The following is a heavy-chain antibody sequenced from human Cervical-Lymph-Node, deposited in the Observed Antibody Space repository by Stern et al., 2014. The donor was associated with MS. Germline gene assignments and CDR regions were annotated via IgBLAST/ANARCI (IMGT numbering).Heavy chain of an antibody. J-gene: IGHJ5*02. V-gene: IGHV1-69*01. CDR2: IFPVFGTP. CDR1: GGTFSKYP. D-gene: IGHD6-13*01. CDR3: ALSSETSDRWYSLGYDL. Sequence: QVQLGQSGAEVTKPVSSEKVSCTASGGTFSKYPSSCVRQAPGQGLEWTARIFPVFGTPTYAQEFRGMVTITADVSTSTVYMELSSLRSDDTAVYYCALSSETSDRWYSLGYDLWGQGTLVTVSS.